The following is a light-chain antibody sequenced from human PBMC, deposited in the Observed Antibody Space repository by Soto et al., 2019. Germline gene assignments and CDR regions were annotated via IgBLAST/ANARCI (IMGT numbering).Light chain of an antibody. CDR1: QSVSNS. V-gene: IGKV3-11*01. J-gene: IGKJ5*01. CDR2: DVS. Sequence: EKGMKQSPATPSLSPGERGTLSCRVSQSVSNSLAWYQQKPGHPPRLLIYDVSNRATGIPARFSGSGSGTDFTLTITSLEPEDFAVYFCHQRYNWPRVTFGQGTRLEIK. CDR3: HQRYNWPRVT.